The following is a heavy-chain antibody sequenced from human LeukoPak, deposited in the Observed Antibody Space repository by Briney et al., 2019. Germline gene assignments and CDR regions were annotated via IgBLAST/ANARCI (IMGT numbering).Heavy chain of an antibody. J-gene: IGHJ5*02. Sequence: GGSLRLSCAASGFSFSSQWMSWVRQAPGKGLEWVAIINQAGTGKYYVDSVKGRFTISRDNAENSLYLQMNGLRAEDTAVYYCARALEPALYNWIDPWGQGTLVTVSS. CDR2: INQAGTGK. V-gene: IGHV3-7*01. CDR3: ARALEPALYNWIDP. CDR1: GFSFSSQW. D-gene: IGHD1-1*01.